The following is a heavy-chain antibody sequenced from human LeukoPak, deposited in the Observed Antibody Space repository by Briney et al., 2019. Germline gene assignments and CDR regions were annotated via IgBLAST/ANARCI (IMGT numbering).Heavy chain of an antibody. CDR3: ARAVGSGSWYNWFDP. Sequence: GRSLRLSCAASGFTFSSYGMHWVRQAPGKGLEWVAVIWYDGSNKYYADSVKGRFTISRDNSKNTLYLQMNSLRAEDTAVYYCARAVGSGSWYNWFDPWGQGTLVTVSS. CDR2: IWYDGSNK. D-gene: IGHD3-10*01. V-gene: IGHV3-33*01. CDR1: GFTFSSYG. J-gene: IGHJ5*02.